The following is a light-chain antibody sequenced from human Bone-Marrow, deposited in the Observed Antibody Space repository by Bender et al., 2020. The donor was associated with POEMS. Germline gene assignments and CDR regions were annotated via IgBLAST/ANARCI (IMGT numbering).Light chain of an antibody. Sequence: QSALTQPASVSGSPGQSITISCTGTSSDVGSYKLVSWYQQYPGKAPKLMIYEVSKRPSGVSNRFSGSKSGNTASLTISGLQAEDEANYYCCSYGGGNTVIFGGGTKLTVL. CDR2: EVS. CDR3: CSYGGGNTVI. V-gene: IGLV2-23*02. CDR1: SSDVGSYKL. J-gene: IGLJ2*01.